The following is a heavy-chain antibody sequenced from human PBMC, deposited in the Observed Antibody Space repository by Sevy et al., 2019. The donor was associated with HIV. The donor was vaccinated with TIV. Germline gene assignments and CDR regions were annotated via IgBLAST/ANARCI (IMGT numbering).Heavy chain of an antibody. CDR3: ARGLGAWSFDI. CDR2: IYYSGST. CDR1: GGSISSYY. Sequence: SETLSLTCTVSGGSISSYYWSWIRQPPGKGLERIGYIYYSGSTNYNPSLKSRVTISVDTSKNQFSLKLSSVTAADTAVYYCARGLGAWSFDIWGQGTMVTVSS. V-gene: IGHV4-59*01. D-gene: IGHD3-16*01. J-gene: IGHJ3*02.